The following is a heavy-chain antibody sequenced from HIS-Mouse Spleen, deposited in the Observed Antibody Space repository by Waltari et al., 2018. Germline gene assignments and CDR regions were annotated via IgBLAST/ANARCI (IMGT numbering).Heavy chain of an antibody. V-gene: IGHV4-34*01. Sequence: QVQLQQWGAGLLKPSETLSLTCAVYGGSFSGYYWSWIRQPPGKGLEWIGENSHSRSTNHNPALKSRVPISVDTAKNQFSLKLSSVTAADTAVYYCASRVWGTAMPGFDYWGQGTLVTVSS. J-gene: IGHJ4*02. CDR3: ASRVWGTAMPGFDY. D-gene: IGHD5-18*01. CDR2: NSHSRST. CDR1: GGSFSGYY.